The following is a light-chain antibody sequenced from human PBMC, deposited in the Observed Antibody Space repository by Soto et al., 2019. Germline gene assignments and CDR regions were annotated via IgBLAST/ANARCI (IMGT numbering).Light chain of an antibody. V-gene: IGKV3-20*01. J-gene: IGKJ1*01. Sequence: EIGMTQSPATLSVSPWESSTLSFRASQSVSSKLAWYQQKPGQAPRLLIYGTSSRATGIPDRFSGSGSGTDFTLTISRLEPEDFAVYYCQQFGSAWTFGQGTKVDIK. CDR1: QSVSSK. CDR3: QQFGSAWT. CDR2: GTS.